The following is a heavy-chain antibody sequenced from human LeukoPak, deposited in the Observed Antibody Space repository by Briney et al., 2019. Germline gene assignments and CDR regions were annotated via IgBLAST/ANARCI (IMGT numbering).Heavy chain of an antibody. CDR1: GFTFSNYA. J-gene: IGHJ5*01. CDR3: AKDPETYSSRWFDS. V-gene: IGHV3-23*01. CDR2: LSDNGGSP. D-gene: IGHD2-21*01. Sequence: GGSLRLSCAASGFTFSNYAMSWVRQAPGKGLEWVSSLSDNGGSPYYADSVKGRFTISRDNSKNTLYLHMNSLRVEDTAVYYCAKDPETYSSRWFDSWGQGTLVTVSS.